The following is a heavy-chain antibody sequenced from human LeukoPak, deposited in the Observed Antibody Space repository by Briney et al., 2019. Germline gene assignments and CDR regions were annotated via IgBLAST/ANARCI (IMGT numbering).Heavy chain of an antibody. CDR2: IYDSGST. CDR3: ARYGGSGTYFFDF. Sequence: SETLSLTCAVSGGSISSGGYAWSWIRQPPGKGLEWIGYIYDSGSTYYNPSLQSRVTVSLDRSKNQFSLKLSSVTAAGTAVYYCARYGGSGTYFFDFWGQGTLVTVSS. V-gene: IGHV4-30-2*01. D-gene: IGHD3-10*01. CDR1: GGSISSGGYA. J-gene: IGHJ4*02.